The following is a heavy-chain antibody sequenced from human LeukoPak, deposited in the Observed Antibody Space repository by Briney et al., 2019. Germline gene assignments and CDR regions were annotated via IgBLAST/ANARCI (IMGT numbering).Heavy chain of an antibody. CDR3: ARRGGYDFSYDY. J-gene: IGHJ4*02. V-gene: IGHV4-59*04. CDR2: IYYSGST. Sequence: PSETLSLTCTVSGGSIRSYYWSWIRQPPGKGLEWIGDIYYSGSTCYNPSLKSRVTISVDTSKNQFSLKLSSVTTADTAVYYCARRGGYDFSYDYWGQGILVTVSS. CDR1: GGSIRSYY. D-gene: IGHD5-12*01.